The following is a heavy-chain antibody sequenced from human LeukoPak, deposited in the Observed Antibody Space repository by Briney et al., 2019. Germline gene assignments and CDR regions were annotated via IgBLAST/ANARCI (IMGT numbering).Heavy chain of an antibody. Sequence: SSETLSLTCTVSGYSISSGYYWGWIRQPPGKGLEWIGYIYYSGSTNYNPSLKSRVTISVDTSKNQFSLKLSSVTAADTAVYYCARRRGIAAAGAPSDYYYYMDVWGKGTTVTISS. CDR2: IYYSGST. CDR3: ARRRGIAAAGAPSDYYYYMDV. V-gene: IGHV4-61*01. D-gene: IGHD6-13*01. J-gene: IGHJ6*03. CDR1: GYSISSGYY.